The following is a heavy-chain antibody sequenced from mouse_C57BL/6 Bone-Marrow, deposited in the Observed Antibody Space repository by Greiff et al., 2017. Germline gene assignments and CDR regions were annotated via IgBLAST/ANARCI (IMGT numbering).Heavy chain of an antibody. CDR1: GYTFTSYW. J-gene: IGHJ1*03. V-gene: IGHV1-55*01. CDR2: IYPGSGSP. Sequence: QVQLQQPGAELVKPGASVKMSCKASGYTFTSYWITWVKQRPGQGLEWIGDIYPGSGSPNYNEKFKSKATLTVDTSSSTAYMQLSSLTSEDSAIYYCARRGYGRRYFDVWGTGTTVTVSS. D-gene: IGHD1-1*01. CDR3: ARRGYGRRYFDV.